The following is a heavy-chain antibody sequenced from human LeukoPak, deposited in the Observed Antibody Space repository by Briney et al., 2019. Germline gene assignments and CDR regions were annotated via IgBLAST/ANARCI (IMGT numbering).Heavy chain of an antibody. D-gene: IGHD2/OR15-2a*01. CDR3: VRNMVGETTFDY. CDR2: ISHSGST. CDR1: GGSISSNNW. J-gene: IGHJ4*02. V-gene: IGHV4-4*02. Sequence: SETLSLTCAVSGGSISSNNWWSWVRQPPGKGLKWIGEISHSGSTGYNPSLKSRVTISVDKSKNHFSLKLSSVTAADTAVYYCVRNMVGETTFDYWGQGTLVTVSS.